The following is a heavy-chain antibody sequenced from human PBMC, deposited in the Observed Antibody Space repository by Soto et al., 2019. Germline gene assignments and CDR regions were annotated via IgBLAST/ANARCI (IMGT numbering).Heavy chain of an antibody. Sequence: QVQLVQSGADVKKPGASVKVSCKASGYTLTSYGISWVRQAPGQGLEWMGWLSAYNGNTNYAQKRQXXXTXXTDTATRTVYMEMRSLRSDDTAVDYCARGESIGDVWGQGTTVTVSS. CDR2: LSAYNGNT. D-gene: IGHD6-6*01. J-gene: IGHJ6*01. CDR3: ARGESIGDV. CDR1: GYTLTSYG. V-gene: IGHV1-18*01.